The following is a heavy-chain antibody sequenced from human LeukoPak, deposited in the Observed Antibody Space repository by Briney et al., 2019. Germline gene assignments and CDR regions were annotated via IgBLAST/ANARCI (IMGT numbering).Heavy chain of an antibody. CDR1: RGSFSGYY. V-gene: IGHV4-34*01. Sequence: PSETLSLTCAVYRGSFSGYYWSWIRQPPGKGLEWIGEINHSGSINYNPSLKSRVTILVDTSKNQFSLKLSSVTAADTAVYYCARAALSKYCSSTSCYFDYWGQGTLVTVSS. CDR3: ARAALSKYCSSTSCYFDY. CDR2: INHSGSI. J-gene: IGHJ4*02. D-gene: IGHD2-2*01.